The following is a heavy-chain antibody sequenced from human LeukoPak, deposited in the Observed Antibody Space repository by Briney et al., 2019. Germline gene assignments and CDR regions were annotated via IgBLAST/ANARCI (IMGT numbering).Heavy chain of an antibody. D-gene: IGHD3-22*01. CDR1: GGIFSSYA. Sequence: ASVKVSCKASGGIFSSYAISWVRQAPGHGLEWMGGIIPIFGTANYAQKFQGRVTITADESTRTAYMELSSLRSEDTAVYYCAREWDYDTSGYYYYYWGQGTLVTVSS. CDR3: AREWDYDTSGYYYYY. V-gene: IGHV1-69*13. J-gene: IGHJ4*02. CDR2: IIPIFGTA.